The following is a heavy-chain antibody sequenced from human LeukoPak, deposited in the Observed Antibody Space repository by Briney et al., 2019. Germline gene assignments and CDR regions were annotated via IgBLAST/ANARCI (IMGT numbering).Heavy chain of an antibody. Sequence: VASLRLSCAASGFTFSSYAMSWVRQAPGKGLGWGSAISGSGGSTYYADSVKGRFTISRDNSKNTLYLQMNSLRAEDTAVYYCAKSNSGWYYYYGMDVWGQGTTVTVSS. CDR1: GFTFSSYA. CDR2: ISGSGGST. V-gene: IGHV3-23*01. J-gene: IGHJ6*02. CDR3: AKSNSGWYYYYGMDV. D-gene: IGHD6-19*01.